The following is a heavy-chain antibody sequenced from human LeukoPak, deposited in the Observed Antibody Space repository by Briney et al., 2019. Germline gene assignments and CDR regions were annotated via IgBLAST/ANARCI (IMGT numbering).Heavy chain of an antibody. J-gene: IGHJ5*02. CDR2: INPNSGGT. CDR3: ARYYDSTKGEIWFDP. V-gene: IGHV1-2*04. Sequence: GASVKVSCKASGYTFTGYYMHWVRQAPGQGLEWMGWINPNSGGTNYAQKFQGWVTMTRDTSISTAYMELSRLGSDDTAVYYCARYYDSTKGEIWFDPWGQGTLVTVSS. D-gene: IGHD3-22*01. CDR1: GYTFTGYY.